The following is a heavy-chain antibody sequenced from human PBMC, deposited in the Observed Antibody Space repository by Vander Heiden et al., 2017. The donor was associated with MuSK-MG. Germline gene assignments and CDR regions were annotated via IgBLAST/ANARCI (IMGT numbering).Heavy chain of an antibody. Sequence: EVQLVESGGGLVQPGGSLRLSCAASAFTFRSYWMSWVRQAPGKGLEWVANIKQDGSEKHYVDSVKGRFTISRDNAKNSLYLQMNSLRAEDTAVYYCARLRYFDWTERDRYYFDYWGQGTLVTVSS. V-gene: IGHV3-7*01. J-gene: IGHJ4*02. D-gene: IGHD3-9*01. CDR2: IKQDGSEK. CDR1: AFTFRSYW. CDR3: ARLRYFDWTERDRYYFDY.